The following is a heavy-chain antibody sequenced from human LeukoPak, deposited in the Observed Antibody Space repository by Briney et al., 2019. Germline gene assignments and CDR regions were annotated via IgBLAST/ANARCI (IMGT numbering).Heavy chain of an antibody. CDR2: VIPIFGTA. D-gene: IGHD7-27*01. J-gene: IGHJ6*03. CDR1: GGTFSSYA. V-gene: IGHV1-69*06. Sequence: GASVKVSCKASGGTFSSYAISWVRQAPGQGLEWMGGVIPIFGTANYAQKFQGRVTITADKSTSTAYMELSSLRSEDTAVYYCARGGDWGPYYYYMDVWGKGTTVTVSS. CDR3: ARGGDWGPYYYYMDV.